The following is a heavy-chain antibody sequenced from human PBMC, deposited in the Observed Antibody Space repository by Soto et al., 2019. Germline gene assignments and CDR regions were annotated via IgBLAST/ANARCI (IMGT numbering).Heavy chain of an antibody. Sequence: QVQLQQWGAGLLKPSETLSLTCAVYGGSFSGYYWSWIRQPPGKGLEWIGEINHSGSTNYNPSLKSRVTISVDTSKNQFSLKLSSVTAADTAVYYCARGLGYSSGWIDYWGQGTLVTVSS. CDR3: ARGLGYSSGWIDY. CDR1: GGSFSGYY. D-gene: IGHD6-19*01. CDR2: INHSGST. J-gene: IGHJ4*02. V-gene: IGHV4-34*01.